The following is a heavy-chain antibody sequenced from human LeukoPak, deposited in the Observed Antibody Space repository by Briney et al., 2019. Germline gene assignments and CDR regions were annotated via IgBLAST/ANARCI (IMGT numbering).Heavy chain of an antibody. CDR1: GYTFTSYG. CDR3: ARDSATVTTLKSYYYYYGMDV. J-gene: IGHJ6*02. CDR2: ISAYNGNT. Sequence: GASVKVSCKASGYTFTSYGISWVRQAPGQGLEWMGWISAYNGNTNYAQKLQGRVTMTTDTSTSTAYMELRSLRSGDTAVYYCARDSATVTTLKSYYYYYGMDVWGQGTTVTVSS. V-gene: IGHV1-18*01. D-gene: IGHD4-17*01.